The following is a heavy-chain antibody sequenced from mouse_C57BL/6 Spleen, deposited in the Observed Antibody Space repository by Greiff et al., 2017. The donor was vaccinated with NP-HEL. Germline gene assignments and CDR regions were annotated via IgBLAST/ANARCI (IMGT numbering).Heavy chain of an antibody. CDR2: IYPRSGNT. V-gene: IGHV1-81*01. D-gene: IGHD1-1*01. CDR3: APSSYDAMDY. CDR1: GYTFTSYG. J-gene: IGHJ4*01. Sequence: QVQLKESGAELARPGASVKLSCKASGYTFTSYGISWVKQRTGQGLEWIGEIYPRSGNTYYNEKFKGKATLTADKSSSTAYMELRSLTSEDSAVYFCAPSSYDAMDYWGQGTSVTVSS.